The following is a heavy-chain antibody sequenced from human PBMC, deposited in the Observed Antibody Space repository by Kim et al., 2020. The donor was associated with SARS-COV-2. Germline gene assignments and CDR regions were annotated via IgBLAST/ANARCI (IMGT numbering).Heavy chain of an antibody. V-gene: IGHV1-69*13. J-gene: IGHJ6*02. D-gene: IGHD3-3*01. Sequence: SVKVSCKASGGTFSSYAISWVRQAPGQGLEWMGGIIPIFGTANYAQKFQGRVTITADESTSTAYMELSSLRSEDTAVYYCARDRSRLRFLEWLPSYYYYGMDVWGQGTTVTVSS. CDR3: ARDRSRLRFLEWLPSYYYYGMDV. CDR2: IIPIFGTA. CDR1: GGTFSSYA.